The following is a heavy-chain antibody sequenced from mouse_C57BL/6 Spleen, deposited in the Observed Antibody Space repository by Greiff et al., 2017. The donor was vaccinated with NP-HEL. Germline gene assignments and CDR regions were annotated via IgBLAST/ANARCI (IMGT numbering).Heavy chain of an antibody. J-gene: IGHJ4*01. D-gene: IGHD3-2*02. CDR1: GYTFTSYW. CDR3: ARRQLRLRYYAMDY. CDR2: IDPSDSYT. V-gene: IGHV1-69*01. Sequence: VQLQQPGAELVMPGASVKLSCKASGYTFTSYWMHWVKQRPGQGLEWIGEIDPSDSYTNYNQKFKGKSTLTVDKSSSTAYMQLSSLTSEDSAAYYCARRQLRLRYYAMDYWGQGTSVTVSS.